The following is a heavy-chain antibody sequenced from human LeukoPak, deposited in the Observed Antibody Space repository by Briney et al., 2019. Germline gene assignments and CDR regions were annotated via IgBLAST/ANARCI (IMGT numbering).Heavy chain of an antibody. CDR3: AKVTTVTSFFRCHYFDY. CDR2: ISGSGGST. V-gene: IGHV3-23*01. CDR1: GFTFDDYA. J-gene: IGHJ4*02. D-gene: IGHD4-17*01. Sequence: PGGSLRLSCAASGFTFDDYAMSWVRQAPGKGLEWVSAISGSGGSTYYADSVKGRFTISRDNSKNTLYLQMNSLRAEDTAVYYCAKVTTVTSFFRCHYFDYWGQGTLVTVSS.